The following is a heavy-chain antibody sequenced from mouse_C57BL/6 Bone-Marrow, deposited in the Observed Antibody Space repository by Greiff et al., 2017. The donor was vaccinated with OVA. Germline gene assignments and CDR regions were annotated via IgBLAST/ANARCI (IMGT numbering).Heavy chain of an antibody. CDR2: ISSGGSYT. J-gene: IGHJ2*01. Sequence: EVKLQESGGDLVKPGGSLKLSCAASGFTFSSYGMSWVRQTPDKRLEWVATISSGGSYTYYPDSVKGRFTISRDNAKNTLYLQMSSLKSEDTAMYYCASQAYYYGSSYYFDYWGQGTTLTVSS. V-gene: IGHV5-6*01. CDR3: ASQAYYYGSSYYFDY. D-gene: IGHD1-1*01. CDR1: GFTFSSYG.